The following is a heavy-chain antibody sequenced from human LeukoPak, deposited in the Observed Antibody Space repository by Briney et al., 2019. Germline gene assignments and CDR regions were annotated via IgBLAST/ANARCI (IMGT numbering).Heavy chain of an antibody. J-gene: IGHJ4*02. CDR3: ARDWPTVITDY. D-gene: IGHD4-11*01. CDR2: ISTSKGDT. V-gene: IGHV1-18*01. Sequence: ASVKVSCKTSGYTFTSHGISWVRQAPGQGLEWMGWISTSKGDTNYAQKFKGRLTMTTDRSTYTAYMELRSLSSDDTAVYYCARDWPTVITDYWGQGTLVTVSS. CDR1: GYTFTSHG.